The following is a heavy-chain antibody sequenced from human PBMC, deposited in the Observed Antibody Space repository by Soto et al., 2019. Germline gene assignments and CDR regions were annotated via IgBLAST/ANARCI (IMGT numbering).Heavy chain of an antibody. CDR2: INHSGST. CDR1: GGSFSGYY. CDR3: ARGPNGITIFGVVTLAYYGMDV. D-gene: IGHD3-3*01. V-gene: IGHV4-34*01. J-gene: IGHJ6*02. Sequence: SETLCLTCAVYGGSFSGYYWSWIRQPPGKGLEWIGEINHSGSTNYNPSLKSRVTISVDTSKNQFSLKLSSVTAADTAVYYCARGPNGITIFGVVTLAYYGMDVWGQGTTVTVSS.